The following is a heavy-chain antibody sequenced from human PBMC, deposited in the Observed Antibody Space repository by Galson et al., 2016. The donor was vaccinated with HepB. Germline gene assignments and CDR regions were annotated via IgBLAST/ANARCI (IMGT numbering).Heavy chain of an antibody. CDR2: ITSRSYI. J-gene: IGHJ6*02. V-gene: IGHV3-69-1*01. CDR3: ARDRYDFWSGYSSYYGMDV. CDR1: GFTSKNYT. D-gene: IGHD3-3*01. Sequence: SLRLSCAASGFTSKNYTMNWVRQAPGKGLEWLSSITSRSYIYYADSLKGRFTISRDNAKNSLYLQMNSLRAEDTAVYYCARDRYDFWSGYSSYYGMDVWGQGTTDTVSS.